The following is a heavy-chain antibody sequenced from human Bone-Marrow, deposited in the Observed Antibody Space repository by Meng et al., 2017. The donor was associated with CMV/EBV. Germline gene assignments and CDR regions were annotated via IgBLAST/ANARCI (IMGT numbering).Heavy chain of an antibody. CDR1: GGTFSSYA. J-gene: IGHJ4*01. Sequence: SVKVSCKASGGTFSSYAISWVRQAPGQGLEWMGGIIPNVGIANYAQKFQGRVTITTDESTNTGYMELSGLRSDDTAVYFCAREGYSYGQYYFGYWGHGTLVTVSS. V-gene: IGHV1-69*05. CDR2: IIPNVGIA. CDR3: AREGYSYGQYYFGY. D-gene: IGHD5-12*01.